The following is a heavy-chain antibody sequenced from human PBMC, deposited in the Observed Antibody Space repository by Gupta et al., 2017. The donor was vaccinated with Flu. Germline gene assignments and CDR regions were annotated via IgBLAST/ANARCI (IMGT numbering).Heavy chain of an antibody. CDR1: GVDIKNFF. Sequence: QVQLQESGPGLVKPSETVSLTCNVSGVDIKNFFWSWIRQTPGKGLEWIGFVHHSGKATYNPSLKSRVTMSVDMSKNQLSLTMTSVTAADTAVYFCARNFYYEARSGYPHTVDFWGQGTLVTVSS. CDR2: VHHSGKA. CDR3: ARNFYYEARSGYPHTVDF. V-gene: IGHV4-59*08. D-gene: IGHD3-3*01. J-gene: IGHJ4*02.